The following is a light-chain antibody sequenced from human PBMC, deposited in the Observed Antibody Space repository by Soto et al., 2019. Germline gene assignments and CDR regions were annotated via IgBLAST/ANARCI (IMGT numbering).Light chain of an antibody. CDR1: SSDFGGYNY. V-gene: IGLV1-51*01. CDR2: DDN. CDR3: GSWDSSLSAYV. Sequence: QAALPLHASVSGSPGQSITVSCPETSSDFGGYNYVSWYQQLPGTAPKLLIYDDNKRPSGIPDRFSGSTSGTSATLGITGFQTGDEADYYCGSWDSSLSAYVFGNGTKVTV. J-gene: IGLJ1*01.